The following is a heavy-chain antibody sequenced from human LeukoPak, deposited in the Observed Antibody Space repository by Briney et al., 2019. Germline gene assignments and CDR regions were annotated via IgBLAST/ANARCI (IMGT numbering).Heavy chain of an antibody. V-gene: IGHV1-3*01. CDR1: GYTFTSYA. J-gene: IGHJ4*02. Sequence: ASVKVSCKASGYTFTSYAMHWVRQAPGQRLEWMGWINAGNGNTKYSQKLQGRVTITRDTSASTAYMELSSLRSEDTAVYYCARSCDILTGYYTFDYWGQGTLVTVSS. D-gene: IGHD3-9*01. CDR3: ARSCDILTGYYTFDY. CDR2: INAGNGNT.